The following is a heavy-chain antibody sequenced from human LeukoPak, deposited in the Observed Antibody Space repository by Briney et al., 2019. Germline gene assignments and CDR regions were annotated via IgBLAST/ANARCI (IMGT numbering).Heavy chain of an antibody. CDR2: VGGSAGGT. V-gene: IGHV3-23*01. Sequence: GGSLRLSCAASGFTFSSYGMHWVRQAPGKGLEWVSGVGGSAGGTNHADSVKGRFTISRDNSKNTLYLQMNSLTAEDTAVYYCARSPFNNYAYPYFDFWGLGTLVTVSS. D-gene: IGHD3-16*01. CDR1: GFTFSSYG. J-gene: IGHJ4*02. CDR3: ARSPFNNYAYPYFDF.